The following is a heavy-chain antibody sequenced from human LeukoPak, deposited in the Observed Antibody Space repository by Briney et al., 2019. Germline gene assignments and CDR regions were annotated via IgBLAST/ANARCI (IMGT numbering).Heavy chain of an antibody. J-gene: IGHJ4*02. CDR1: GYAFSNFG. CDR2: MNPNSGNT. Sequence: ASVKVSCKASGYAFSNFGISWVRQATGQGLEWMGWMNPNSGNTGYAQKFQGRVTMTRNTSISTAYMELSSLRSEDTAVYYCARGYGSGSYYFDYWGQGTLVTVSS. CDR3: ARGYGSGSYYFDY. V-gene: IGHV1-8*02. D-gene: IGHD3-10*01.